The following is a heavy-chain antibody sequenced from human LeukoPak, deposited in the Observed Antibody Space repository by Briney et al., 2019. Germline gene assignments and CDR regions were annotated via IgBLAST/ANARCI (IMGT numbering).Heavy chain of an antibody. D-gene: IGHD1-26*01. Sequence: QPGGSLRLSCAASGFTLSSYAMSWVRQAPGKGLEWVAFIRYDGSIKFYADSVKGRFTISRDNSRNTLYLQMNSLRAEDTAVYYCAKDSRHRIVGTTTFLDYWGQGTLVTVSS. J-gene: IGHJ4*02. V-gene: IGHV3-30*02. CDR2: IRYDGSIK. CDR3: AKDSRHRIVGTTTFLDY. CDR1: GFTLSSYA.